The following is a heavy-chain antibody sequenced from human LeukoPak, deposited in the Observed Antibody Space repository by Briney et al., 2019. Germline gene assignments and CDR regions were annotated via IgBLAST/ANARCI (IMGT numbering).Heavy chain of an antibody. CDR1: GYTFTGYY. CDR2: INPNSGGT. Sequence: ASVKVSCKASGYTFTGYYMHWVRQAPGRGLEWMGWINPNSGGTNYAQKFQGRVTMTRDTSISTAYMELSRLRSDDTAVYYCARERYSSGWLLGWFDPWGQGTLVTVSS. D-gene: IGHD6-19*01. V-gene: IGHV1-2*02. J-gene: IGHJ5*02. CDR3: ARERYSSGWLLGWFDP.